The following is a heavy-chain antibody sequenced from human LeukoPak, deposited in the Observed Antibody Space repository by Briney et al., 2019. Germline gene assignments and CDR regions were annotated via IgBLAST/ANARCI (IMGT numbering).Heavy chain of an antibody. Sequence: GASVKVSCKASGYTFTSYAMHWVRQAPGQRLEWMGWINAGSGNTKYSQKFQGRVTITADKSTSTAYMELSSLRSEDTAVYYCARDGEYYYDSSGYFSHFDYWGQGTLVTVSS. D-gene: IGHD3-22*01. CDR3: ARDGEYYYDSSGYFSHFDY. CDR1: GYTFTSYA. CDR2: INAGSGNT. V-gene: IGHV1-3*01. J-gene: IGHJ4*02.